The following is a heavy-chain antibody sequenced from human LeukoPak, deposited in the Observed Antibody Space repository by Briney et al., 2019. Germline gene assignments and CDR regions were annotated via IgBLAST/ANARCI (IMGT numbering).Heavy chain of an antibody. J-gene: IGHJ3*02. V-gene: IGHV4-38-2*02. CDR2: IYYSGST. D-gene: IGHD3-10*01. CDR3: ARAKKGLRGAFDI. Sequence: SETLSLTCTVSGYSISSGYYWGWIRQPPGKGLEWIGYIYYSGSTNYNPSLKSRVTISVDTSKNQFSLKLSSVTAADTAVYYCARAKKGLRGAFDIWGQGTMVTVSS. CDR1: GYSISSGYY.